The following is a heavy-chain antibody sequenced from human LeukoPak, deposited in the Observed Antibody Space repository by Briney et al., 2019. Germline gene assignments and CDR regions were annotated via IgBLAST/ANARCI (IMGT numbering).Heavy chain of an antibody. V-gene: IGHV4-34*01. CDR2: INHSGST. J-gene: IGHJ6*03. CDR1: GCSFSGYY. CDR3: ARGRYYDSSGYYFYYYYYMDV. D-gene: IGHD3-22*01. Sequence: SASLSLTCAVYGCSFSGYYLRWIRQPPGKGLEWIGGINHSGSTTFNAYLKSRIIISVATTKTQFTYKQSSVPTADNAVYYCARGRYYDSSGYYFYYYYYMDVWGKGTTVTVSS.